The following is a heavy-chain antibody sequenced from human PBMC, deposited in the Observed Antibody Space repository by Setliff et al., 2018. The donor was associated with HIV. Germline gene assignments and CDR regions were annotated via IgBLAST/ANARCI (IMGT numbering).Heavy chain of an antibody. Sequence: GASVKVSCKASGGTFNTYAMNWVRQAPGQGLEWMGHIIPIFNIANYAQKFQGRVTITADKSTTTAYMELSSLRSEDTAVYYCARDIPHDYTFWSGSTRFDPWGQGTLVTVSS. CDR3: ARDIPHDYTFWSGSTRFDP. J-gene: IGHJ5*02. D-gene: IGHD3-3*01. CDR2: IIPIFNIA. V-gene: IGHV1-69*10. CDR1: GGTFNTYA.